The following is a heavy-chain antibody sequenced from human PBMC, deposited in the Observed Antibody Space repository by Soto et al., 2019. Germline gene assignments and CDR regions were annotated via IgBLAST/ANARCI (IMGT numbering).Heavy chain of an antibody. CDR2: VSPNGIGI. D-gene: IGHD3-10*01. J-gene: IGHJ4*02. V-gene: IGHV3-23*01. CDR1: GFTLGRYG. Sequence: PGGSLRLSCAASGFTLGRYGMSWVSQAPGKGLEWVSAVSPNGIGIYYADAVRGGFTISRDFSKNTVFLHMDSLKAEATAVYDCAQARDYPRDYFHYWGQVCVVTI. CDR3: AQARDYPRDYFHY.